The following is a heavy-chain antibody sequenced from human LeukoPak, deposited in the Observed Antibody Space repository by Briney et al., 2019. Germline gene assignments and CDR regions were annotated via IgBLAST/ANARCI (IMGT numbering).Heavy chain of an antibody. CDR3: AKGSGINHYHWIDP. CDR1: GFTFSSFG. V-gene: IGHV3-33*06. CDR2: IWYDASNK. D-gene: IGHD1-14*01. Sequence: GGSLRPSCATSGFTFSSFGMHWVRQAPGKGLEWVAVIWYDASNKYYADSVKGRFTISRDNSKNTLYLQMDSLRAEDTALYYCAKGSGINHYHWIDPWGQGTLVTVSS. J-gene: IGHJ5*02.